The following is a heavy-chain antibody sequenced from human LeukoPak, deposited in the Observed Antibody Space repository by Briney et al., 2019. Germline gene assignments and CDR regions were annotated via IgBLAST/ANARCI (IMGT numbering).Heavy chain of an antibody. D-gene: IGHD5-12*01. Sequence: GGSLRLSCAASGFTFSSYGMHWVRQAPGKGLEWVAVIWYDGSNKYYADSVKGRFTISRDNSKNTLYLQMNSLRAEDSAVYYCARDEDSGYARLFDYWGQGTLVTVSS. CDR3: ARDEDSGYARLFDY. V-gene: IGHV3-33*01. CDR2: IWYDGSNK. CDR1: GFTFSSYG. J-gene: IGHJ4*02.